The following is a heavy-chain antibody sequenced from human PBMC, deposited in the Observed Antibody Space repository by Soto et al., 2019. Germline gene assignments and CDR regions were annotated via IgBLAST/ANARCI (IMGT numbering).Heavy chain of an antibody. D-gene: IGHD5-12*01. CDR2: ISPDGSDI. J-gene: IGHJ4*02. Sequence: PGGSLRLSCAASGFTFSNFWMHWVRQAPGKELVWVSAISPDGSDIRYADSARGRFTISRDNAKNTLHLQMNSLGDEDTAVYYCARDPVATTPLDYWGQGALVTVSS. V-gene: IGHV3-74*01. CDR3: ARDPVATTPLDY. CDR1: GFTFSNFW.